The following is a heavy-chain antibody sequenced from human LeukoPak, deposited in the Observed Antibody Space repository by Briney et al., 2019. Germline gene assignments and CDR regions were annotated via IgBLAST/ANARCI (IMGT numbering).Heavy chain of an antibody. CDR1: GFTFSSYA. D-gene: IGHD3-9*01. Sequence: GGSLRLSCAASGFTFSSYAMSWVRQAPGKGLEWVSAISGGGGSTYYADSVKGLFTISRDNSKNSLYLQMNSLRAEDTAVYYCARSGDILTGYSSTYYFDYWGQGTLVTVSS. J-gene: IGHJ4*02. CDR3: ARSGDILTGYSSTYYFDY. V-gene: IGHV3-23*01. CDR2: ISGGGGST.